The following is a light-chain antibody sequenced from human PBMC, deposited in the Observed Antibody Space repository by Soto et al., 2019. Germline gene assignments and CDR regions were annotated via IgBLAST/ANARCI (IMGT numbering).Light chain of an antibody. J-gene: IGLJ3*02. CDR2: FNN. V-gene: IGLV1-44*01. CDR3: AAWDDSLNGPV. CDR1: SSDIGGNT. Sequence: QAVVTQPPSASGTPGQRVTISCSGSSSDIGGNTVNWYQQLPGSAPKLLIYFNNQRPSGVPDRFSGSKSGTSASLAISGLQSEDEAEYYCAAWDDSLNGPVFGGGTKLTVL.